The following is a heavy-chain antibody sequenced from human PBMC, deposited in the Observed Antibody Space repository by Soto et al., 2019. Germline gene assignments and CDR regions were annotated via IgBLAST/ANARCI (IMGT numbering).Heavy chain of an antibody. D-gene: IGHD1-26*01. V-gene: IGHV4-39*01. CDR2: IYYSGST. CDR3: GRQGLYLPVGAQTSLSDY. Sequence: SETLSLTCTVSGGSISISSYYLGWIRQPPGKGLEWIGSIYYSGSTHYNPSLKSRVTISVDTSKNQFSLKLSSVTAEDTAVYYCGRQGLYLPVGAQTSLSDYWGQGTLVTVSS. CDR1: GGSISISSYY. J-gene: IGHJ4*02.